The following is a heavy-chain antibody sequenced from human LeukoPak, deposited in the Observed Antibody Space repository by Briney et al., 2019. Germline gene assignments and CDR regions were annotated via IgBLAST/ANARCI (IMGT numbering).Heavy chain of an antibody. V-gene: IGHV1-2*02. J-gene: IGHJ4*02. D-gene: IGHD3-10*01. CDR1: GYTFTGYY. Sequence: ASVKVSCKASGYTFTGYYMHWVRQAPGQGLEWMGWINPNSGGTDYAQKFQGRVTMTRNTPISTAYMELSSLRSGDTAVYYCARDGRDFDYWGQGTLVTVSS. CDR2: INPNSGGT. CDR3: ARDGRDFDY.